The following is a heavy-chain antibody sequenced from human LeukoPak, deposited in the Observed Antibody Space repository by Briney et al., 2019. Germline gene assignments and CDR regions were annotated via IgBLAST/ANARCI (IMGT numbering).Heavy chain of an antibody. D-gene: IGHD1-26*01. CDR1: GGSISSGSYY. J-gene: IGHJ6*02. Sequence: PSQTPSLTCTVSGGSISSGSYYWSWIRQPAGKGLEWIGRIYTSGSTNYNPSLKSRVTISVDTSKNQFSLKLSSVTAADTAVYYCARLGWELWGHYYYYYGMDVWGQGTTVTVSS. CDR3: ARLGWELWGHYYYYYGMDV. CDR2: IYTSGST. V-gene: IGHV4-61*02.